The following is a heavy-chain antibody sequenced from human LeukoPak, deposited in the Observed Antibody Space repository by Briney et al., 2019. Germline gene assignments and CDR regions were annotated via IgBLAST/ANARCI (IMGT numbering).Heavy chain of an antibody. J-gene: IGHJ3*02. CDR3: ASRWGELHAFDI. Sequence: GASVKVSCKASGYTFTSYYMHWVRQAPGQGLEWMGIINPNSGGTNYAQKFQGRVTMTRDTSISTAYMELSRLRSDDTAVYYCASRWGELHAFDIWGQGTMVTVSS. CDR1: GYTFTSYY. D-gene: IGHD2-15*01. V-gene: IGHV1-2*02. CDR2: INPNSGGT.